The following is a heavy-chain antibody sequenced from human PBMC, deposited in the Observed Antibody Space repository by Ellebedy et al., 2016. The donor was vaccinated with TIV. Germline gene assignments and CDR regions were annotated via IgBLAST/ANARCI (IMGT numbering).Heavy chain of an antibody. CDR1: GGSFSGYY. CDR3: ARIDCSSTSCYRAVDY. CDR2: INHSGST. J-gene: IGHJ4*02. D-gene: IGHD2-2*02. Sequence: GSLRLXXAVYGGSFSGYYWSWIRQPPGKGLEWIGEINHSGSTNYNPSLKSRVTISVDTSKNQFSLKLSSVTAADTAVYYCARIDCSSTSCYRAVDYWGQGTLVTVSS. V-gene: IGHV4-34*01.